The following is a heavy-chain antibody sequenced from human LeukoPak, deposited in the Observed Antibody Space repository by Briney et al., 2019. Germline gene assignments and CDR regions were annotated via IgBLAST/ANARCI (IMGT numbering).Heavy chain of an antibody. CDR2: INHSGST. CDR3: ARGTLSPTATYYFDY. J-gene: IGHJ4*02. CDR1: GGSFSGYY. V-gene: IGHV4-34*01. Sequence: PSETLSHTCAVYGGSFSGYYWSWIRQPPGKGLEWIGEINHSGSTNYNPSLKRRITISVDTSKNQFSLKLSSVTAADTAVYYCARGTLSPTATYYFDYWGQGTLVSVSS.